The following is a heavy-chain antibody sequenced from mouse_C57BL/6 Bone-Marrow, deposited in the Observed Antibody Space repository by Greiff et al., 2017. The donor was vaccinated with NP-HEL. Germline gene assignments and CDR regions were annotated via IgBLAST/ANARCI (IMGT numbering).Heavy chain of an antibody. CDR3: ARYGSSYVGYWYFDV. V-gene: IGHV3-8*01. CDR1: GYSITSDY. D-gene: IGHD1-1*01. CDR2: ISYSGST. Sequence: EVMLVESGPGLAKPSQTLSLTCSVTGYSITSDYWNWIRKFPGNKLEYMGYISYSGSTYYNPSLKSRISITRDTSKNQYYLQLNSVTTEDTATYYCARYGSSYVGYWYFDVWGTGTTVTVSS. J-gene: IGHJ1*03.